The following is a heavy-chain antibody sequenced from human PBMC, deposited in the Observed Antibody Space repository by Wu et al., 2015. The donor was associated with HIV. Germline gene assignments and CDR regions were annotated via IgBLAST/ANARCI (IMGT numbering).Heavy chain of an antibody. J-gene: IGHJ6*02. CDR2: INPHNGAT. Sequence: QVQLVQSGAEVKKPGASVNVSCKTSGYTFSDYYINWVRQAPGQGLEWVGWINPHNGATKYAQKFQGRVTLTRDTSLNTAYMELSSLRSDDTAIYYCARDSANYGMDVWGQGTTVTVSS. CDR3: ARDSANYGMDV. D-gene: IGHD3-10*01. CDR1: GYTFSDYY. V-gene: IGHV1-2*02.